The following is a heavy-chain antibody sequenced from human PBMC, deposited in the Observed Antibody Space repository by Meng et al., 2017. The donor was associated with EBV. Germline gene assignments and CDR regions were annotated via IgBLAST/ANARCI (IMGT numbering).Heavy chain of an antibody. CDR3: ARGPYYYDSSGYYYGEFDP. CDR2: MNPNSGNT. CDR1: GYTFTSYD. Sequence: HVELGQSGCEVKKPGATAKVSCNASGYTFTSYDIIWVRQATGQGLEWMGWMNPNSGNTGYAQKFPGRVTMTRNTSISTAYMELSSLRSEDTAVYYCARGPYYYDSSGYYYGEFDPWGQGTLVTVSS. J-gene: IGHJ5*02. D-gene: IGHD3-22*01. V-gene: IGHV1-8*01.